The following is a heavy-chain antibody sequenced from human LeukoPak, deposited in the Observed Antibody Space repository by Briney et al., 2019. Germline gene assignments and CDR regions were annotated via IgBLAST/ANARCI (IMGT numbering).Heavy chain of an antibody. D-gene: IGHD3-10*01. CDR1: GGSFSGYY. CDR2: INHSGST. J-gene: IGHJ4*02. Sequence: PSETLSLTCAVYGGSFSGYYWSWIRQPPGKGLEWIGEINHSGSTNYNPSLKSRVTISVDKSKNQFSLKLSSVTAADTAVYYCARVPYYGSTIDYWGQGTLVTVSS. V-gene: IGHV4-34*01. CDR3: ARVPYYGSTIDY.